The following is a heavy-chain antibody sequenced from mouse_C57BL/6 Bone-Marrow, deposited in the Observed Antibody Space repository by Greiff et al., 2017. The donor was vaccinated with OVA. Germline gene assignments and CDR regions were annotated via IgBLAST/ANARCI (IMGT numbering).Heavy chain of an antibody. CDR1: GYAFSSSW. D-gene: IGHD1-1*01. V-gene: IGHV1-82*01. CDR2: LYPGDGDT. J-gene: IGHJ3*01. CDR3: ESRAGRDQDKRFED. Sequence: QVQLQQSGPELVKPGASVKISCKASGYAFSSSWMNWVKQRPGKGLEWIGRLYPGDGDTNYNGQFKGKATLTADTSSSTAYMQISHLHSADSSFFVRESRAGRDQDKRFEDWGQG.